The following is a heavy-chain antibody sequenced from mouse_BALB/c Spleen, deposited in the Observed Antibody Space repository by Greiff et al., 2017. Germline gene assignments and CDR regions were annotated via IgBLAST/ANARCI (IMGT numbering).Heavy chain of an antibody. Sequence: EVKLVESGAELVKPGASVKLSCTASGFNIKDTYMHWVKQRPEQGLEWIGRIDPTNGNTKYDPKFQGKATITADTSSNTAYLQLSSLTSEDTAVYYCARNYGNCPSFDYWGQGTTLTVSS. J-gene: IGHJ2*01. CDR3: ARNYGNCPSFDY. D-gene: IGHD2-1*01. CDR1: GFNIKDTY. CDR2: IDPTNGNT. V-gene: IGHV14-3*02.